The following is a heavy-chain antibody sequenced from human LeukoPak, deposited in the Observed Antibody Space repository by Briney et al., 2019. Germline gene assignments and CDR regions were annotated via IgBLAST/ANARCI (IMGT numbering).Heavy chain of an antibody. CDR2: IYYSGST. Sequence: SETLSLTYIVSSGSISTSAYYWGWIRQPPGKGLEWIGSIYYSGSTYYNPSLKSRVTISVDTSKNQFSLKLSSVTAADTAVYYCARHVLDYYGMDVWGQGTTVTVSS. CDR1: SGSISTSAYY. D-gene: IGHD4/OR15-4a*01. V-gene: IGHV4-39*01. J-gene: IGHJ6*02. CDR3: ARHVLDYYGMDV.